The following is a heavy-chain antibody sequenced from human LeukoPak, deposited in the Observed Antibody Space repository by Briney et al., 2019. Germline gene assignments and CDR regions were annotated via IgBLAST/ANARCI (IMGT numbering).Heavy chain of an antibody. CDR3: ARDQSSSGSLDY. CDR2: ISSSGSTI. CDR1: GFTFSSYE. J-gene: IGHJ4*02. D-gene: IGHD6-13*01. Sequence: GGSLRLSCAASGFTFSSYEMNWVRQAPGKGLEWVSYISSSGSTIYYADSVKGRFTISRDNAKNSLYLQMNSLRAEDTAVYYCARDQSSSGSLDYGGQEPLVTVSS. V-gene: IGHV3-48*03.